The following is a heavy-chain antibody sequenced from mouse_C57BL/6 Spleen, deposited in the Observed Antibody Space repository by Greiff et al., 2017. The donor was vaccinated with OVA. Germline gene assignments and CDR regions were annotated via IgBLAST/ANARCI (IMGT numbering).Heavy chain of an antibody. D-gene: IGHD2-14*01. CDR1: GYAFTNYL. CDR3: ARWGYPYAMDY. V-gene: IGHV1-54*01. Sequence: VQLQQSGAELVRPGTSVKVSCKASGYAFTNYLIEWVKQRPGQGLEWIGVINPGSGGTNYNEKFKGKATLTADKSSSTAYMQLSSLPSEDSAVYFCARWGYPYAMDYWGQGTSVTVSS. CDR2: INPGSGGT. J-gene: IGHJ4*01.